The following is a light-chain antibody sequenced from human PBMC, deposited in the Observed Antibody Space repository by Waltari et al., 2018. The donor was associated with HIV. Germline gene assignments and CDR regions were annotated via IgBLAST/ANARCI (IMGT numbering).Light chain of an antibody. CDR3: QAWDSSTGV. J-gene: IGLJ1*01. CDR2: QDS. CDR1: KLGNKY. V-gene: IGLV3-1*01. Sequence: SYELTQPPSVSVSPGQTASITCSGDKLGNKYVCWYQQKAGQSPVLVIYQDSKRPSEIPGRFSGSNSENTATLTISGTQAMDEADYYCQAWDSSTGVFGTGTKVTVL.